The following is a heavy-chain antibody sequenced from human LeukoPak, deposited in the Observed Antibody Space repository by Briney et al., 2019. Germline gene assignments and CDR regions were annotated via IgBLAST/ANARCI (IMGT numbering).Heavy chain of an antibody. CDR1: GYTFTSYG. Sequence: ASVKVSCKASGYTFTSYGISWVRQAPGQGLEWMGWISAYKGNTKYAQKFQGRVTMTTDTSTTTAYMELRSLRSDDTAVYYCARTYGDYVENHYYGMDVWGQGTTVTVSS. V-gene: IGHV1-18*01. D-gene: IGHD4-17*01. J-gene: IGHJ6*02. CDR3: ARTYGDYVENHYYGMDV. CDR2: ISAYKGNT.